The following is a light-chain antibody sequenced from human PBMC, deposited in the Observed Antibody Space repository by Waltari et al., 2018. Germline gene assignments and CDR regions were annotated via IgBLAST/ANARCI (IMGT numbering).Light chain of an antibody. Sequence: DIQMTQSPSTLSASVGDRVTITCRASQSISSWLAWYQQKPGKDPKVLIYDASTLESGVPSRFSGSGSGTEFTLTNSSLQPDDFATYYCQQSASYWTFGQGTKVDIK. CDR1: QSISSW. CDR2: DAS. V-gene: IGKV1-5*01. J-gene: IGKJ1*01. CDR3: QQSASYWT.